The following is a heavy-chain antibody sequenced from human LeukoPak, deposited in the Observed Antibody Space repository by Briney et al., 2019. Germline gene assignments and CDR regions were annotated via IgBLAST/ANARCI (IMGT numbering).Heavy chain of an antibody. J-gene: IGHJ4*02. Sequence: GGSLRLSCAASGFTFSSYSMNWVRQAPGKGLEWVSSISSSSSYIYYADSVKGRFTISRDNAKNSLYLQMNSLRAEDTAVYYCARVGVRFLEWLFLDYWGQGTLVTVSS. V-gene: IGHV3-21*01. CDR2: ISSSSSYI. CDR1: GFTFSSYS. CDR3: ARVGVRFLEWLFLDY. D-gene: IGHD3-3*01.